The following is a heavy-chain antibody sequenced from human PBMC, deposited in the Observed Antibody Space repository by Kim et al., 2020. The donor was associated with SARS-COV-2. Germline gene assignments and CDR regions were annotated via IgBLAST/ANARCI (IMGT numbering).Heavy chain of an antibody. J-gene: IGHJ6*02. V-gene: IGHV3-11*06. D-gene: IGHD5-12*01. CDR3: ARGREYSGDEGYYYGMDV. Sequence: KGRFTISRDNAKNSMYLQMNSLRAEDTAVYYCARGREYSGDEGYYYGMDVWGQGTTVTVSS.